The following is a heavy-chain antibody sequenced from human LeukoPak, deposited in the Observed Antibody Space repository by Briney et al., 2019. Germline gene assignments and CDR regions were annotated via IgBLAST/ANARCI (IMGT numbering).Heavy chain of an antibody. Sequence: GGSLRLSCAASGFTFSGYWMSWVRQAPGKGLEWVANIKQDGSEKYYVDSVKGRFTISRDNAKNSLYLQMNSLRAEDTAVYYCARVRTRSNWFDPWGQGTLVTVSS. CDR2: IKQDGSEK. CDR3: ARVRTRSNWFDP. V-gene: IGHV3-7*01. D-gene: IGHD2-2*01. J-gene: IGHJ5*02. CDR1: GFTFSGYW.